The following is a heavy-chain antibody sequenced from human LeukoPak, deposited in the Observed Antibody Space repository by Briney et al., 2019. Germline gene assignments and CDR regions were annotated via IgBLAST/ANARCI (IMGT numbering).Heavy chain of an antibody. J-gene: IGHJ6*02. CDR3: ARGSSGFGSLDYYGMDV. CDR1: GYTFTGYY. CDR2: MNPNSGNT. V-gene: IGHV1-8*02. D-gene: IGHD3-22*01. Sequence: GASVKVSCKASGYTFTGYYMHWVRQAPGQGLEWMGWMNPNSGNTGYAQKLQGRVTMTRNTSISTAYMELSSLRSEDTAVYYCARGSSGFGSLDYYGMDVWGQGTTVTVSS.